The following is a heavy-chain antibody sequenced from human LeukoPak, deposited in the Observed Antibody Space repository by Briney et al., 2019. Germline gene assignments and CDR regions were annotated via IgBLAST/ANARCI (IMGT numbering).Heavy chain of an antibody. CDR2: IYYSCST. V-gene: IGHV4-59*01. D-gene: IGHD3-22*01. CDR3: ARASPYYYDSSGYYLFDY. CDR1: GGSISSYY. Sequence: SETLSLTCTVSGGSISSYYWSWNRQPPGKGLEWIWYIYYSCSTNYNPSLKSRVTISVGTSKNQFSLKLSSVTAADTAVYYCARASPYYYDSSGYYLFDYWGQGTLVTVSS. J-gene: IGHJ4*02.